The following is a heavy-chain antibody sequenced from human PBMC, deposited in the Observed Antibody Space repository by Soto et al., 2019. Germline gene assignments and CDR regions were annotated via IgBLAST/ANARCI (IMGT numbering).Heavy chain of an antibody. J-gene: IGHJ4*02. CDR1: GYSLTSYW. Sequence: GESLKISCKGSGYSLTSYWIGWVRQMPGKGLEWMGIIYPGDSDTRYSPSFQGQVTISADKSISTAYLQWSSLKASDTAMYYCARHGGGYDFWSGYYGPYFDYWGQGTLVTVPS. V-gene: IGHV5-51*01. CDR3: ARHGGGYDFWSGYYGPYFDY. CDR2: IYPGDSDT. D-gene: IGHD3-3*01.